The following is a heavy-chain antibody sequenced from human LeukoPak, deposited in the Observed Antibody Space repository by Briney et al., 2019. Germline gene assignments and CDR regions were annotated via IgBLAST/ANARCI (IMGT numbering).Heavy chain of an antibody. CDR1: GYTFTGYY. J-gene: IGHJ4*02. Sequence: ASVKVSCKASGYTFTGYYMHWVRQAPGQGLEWMGWINPNSGGTNYAQKFQGRVTMTRDTSISTAYMELSRLRSDDTAVYYCAEAVAGTALFDYWGQGTLVTVSS. V-gene: IGHV1-2*02. D-gene: IGHD6-19*01. CDR3: AEAVAGTALFDY. CDR2: INPNSGGT.